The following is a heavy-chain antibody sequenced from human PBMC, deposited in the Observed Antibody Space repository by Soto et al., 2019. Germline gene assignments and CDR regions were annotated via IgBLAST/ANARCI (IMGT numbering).Heavy chain of an antibody. Sequence: VKVSCKASGYSFTSDGITWVRQAPGQGLEWMGWINTYNGNTNYAQKLQGRVTMTTDTSTSTAYMELRSLRSDDTAVYYCAREPAAGDWFDPWGQGTLVTVSS. CDR2: INTYNGNT. V-gene: IGHV1-18*01. CDR3: AREPAAGDWFDP. D-gene: IGHD6-13*01. CDR1: GYSFTSDG. J-gene: IGHJ5*02.